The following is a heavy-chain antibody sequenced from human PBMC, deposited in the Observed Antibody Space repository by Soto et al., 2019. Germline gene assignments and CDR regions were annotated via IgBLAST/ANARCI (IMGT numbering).Heavy chain of an antibody. J-gene: IGHJ4*02. V-gene: IGHV4-31*03. CDR1: GGSISSGDYY. D-gene: IGHD2-2*02. CDR3: ARSPYTTTYFDY. CDR2: IHYSGDT. Sequence: LTCTVSGGSISSGDYYWAWIRQHPGKGLEWIGHIHYSGDTYYNLSLKSRLTMSVDTSKNQFSLRLKSVTDADTAVYFCARSPYTTTYFDYWGQGTLVTVSS.